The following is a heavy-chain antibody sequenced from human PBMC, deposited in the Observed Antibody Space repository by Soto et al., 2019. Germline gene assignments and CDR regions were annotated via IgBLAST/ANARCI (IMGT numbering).Heavy chain of an antibody. Sequence: ASVKVSCKASGYIFTSYYIHWVRQAPGQGLEWMGIINTSVGSASNAQKFQGRVTMTRDTSTSTVYMELSSLRYEDTAVYYCVRDGSGSYYGWFDRWGQGTLVTVSS. J-gene: IGHJ5*02. CDR3: VRDGSGSYYGWFDR. D-gene: IGHD3-10*01. CDR1: GYIFTSYY. V-gene: IGHV1-46*01. CDR2: INTSVGSA.